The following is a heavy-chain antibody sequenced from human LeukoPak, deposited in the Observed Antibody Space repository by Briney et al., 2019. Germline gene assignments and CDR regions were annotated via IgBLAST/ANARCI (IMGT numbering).Heavy chain of an antibody. CDR1: GGSISSYY. V-gene: IGHV4-4*07. D-gene: IGHD6-19*01. CDR2: IYTSGST. Sequence: PSETLSLTCTVSGGSISSYYWSWIRQPAGKGLEWIGRIYTSGSTNYNPSLKSRVTMSVDTSKNQFSLKLSSVTAADTAVYYCARLPVAVPGTYSDYWGQGTLVTVSS. CDR3: ARLPVAVPGTYSDY. J-gene: IGHJ4*02.